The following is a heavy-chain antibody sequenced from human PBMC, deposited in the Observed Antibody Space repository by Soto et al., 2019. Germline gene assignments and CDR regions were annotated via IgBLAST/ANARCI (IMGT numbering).Heavy chain of an antibody. CDR2: IWYDGSNK. CDR3: ARGANFGNYDFEDYYGMDV. J-gene: IGHJ6*02. Sequence: QVQLVESGGGVVQPGRSLRLSCAASGFTFSSYGMHWVRQAPGKGLEWVAVIWYDGSNKYYADSVKGRFTISRDNSKNTLYLQMNSLRAEDTAVYYCARGANFGNYDFEDYYGMDVWGQGTTVTVSS. D-gene: IGHD3-3*01. CDR1: GFTFSSYG. V-gene: IGHV3-33*01.